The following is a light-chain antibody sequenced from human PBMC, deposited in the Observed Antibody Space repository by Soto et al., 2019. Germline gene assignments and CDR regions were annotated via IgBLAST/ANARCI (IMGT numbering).Light chain of an antibody. CDR3: SSYTSNYTPL. J-gene: IGLJ2*01. CDR1: NSDVGGYNY. CDR2: EVS. V-gene: IGLV2-14*01. Sequence: QSALTQPASVSRSPGQSITISCTGTNSDVGGYNYVSWYQQHPGKATKLMIYEVSNRPSGVSNRFSGSKSGNTASLTISGLQAEDEADYYCSSYTSNYTPLFGGGTKLTVL.